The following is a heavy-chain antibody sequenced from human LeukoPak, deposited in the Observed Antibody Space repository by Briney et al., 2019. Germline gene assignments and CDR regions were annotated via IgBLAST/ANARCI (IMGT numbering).Heavy chain of an antibody. V-gene: IGHV4-39*07. CDR1: GGSISSSSYY. Sequence: SETLSLTCTVSGGSISSSSYYWGWIRQPPGKGLEWIVSIYYSGSTYYNPSLKSRVTISVDTSKNQFSLKLSSVTAADTAVYYCAKSEDYYYYYMDVWGKGTTVTVS. CDR3: AKSEDYYYYYMDV. J-gene: IGHJ6*03. CDR2: IYYSGST.